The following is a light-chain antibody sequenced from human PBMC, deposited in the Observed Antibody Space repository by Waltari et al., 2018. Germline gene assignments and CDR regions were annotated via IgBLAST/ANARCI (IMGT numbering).Light chain of an antibody. CDR2: AAS. CDR1: QSISSY. J-gene: IGKJ4*01. Sequence: DIQMTQSPSSLSASVGDRVTITCRASQSISSYLNWDQQKPGKAPKLLIYAASSLQSGVPPRFSGSGSGTDFTLTISSLQPEDFATYYCQQSYSTPLTFGGGTKVEIK. V-gene: IGKV1-39*01. CDR3: QQSYSTPLT.